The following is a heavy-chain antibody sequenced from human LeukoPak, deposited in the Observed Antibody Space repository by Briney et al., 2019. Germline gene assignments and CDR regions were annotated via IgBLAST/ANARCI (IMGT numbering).Heavy chain of an antibody. CDR1: GGSISSGGHF. J-gene: IGHJ4*02. CDR2: IYESGST. D-gene: IGHD1-26*01. Sequence: SETLSLTCTVSGGSISSGGHFWNWIRQPPGKGLEWIGYIYESGSTSYNPSLKSRVTVSGDRSKNQFSVKLSSVTAADTAVYYCARLDKWELLFDYWGQGTLVTVSS. V-gene: IGHV4-30-2*01. CDR3: ARLDKWELLFDY.